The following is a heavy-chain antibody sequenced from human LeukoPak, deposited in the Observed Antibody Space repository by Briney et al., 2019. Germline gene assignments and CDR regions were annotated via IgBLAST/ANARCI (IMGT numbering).Heavy chain of an antibody. D-gene: IGHD2-2*01. Sequence: GGSLRLSCAASGFTFSSYWMNWVRQAPGKGLEWVSYISSSSSTIYYADSVKGRFTISRDNAKNPLYLQMNSLRAEDTAVYYCATAIVVVPAATHDDYWGQGTLVTVSS. V-gene: IGHV3-48*01. CDR2: ISSSSSTI. CDR1: GFTFSSYW. CDR3: ATAIVVVPAATHDDY. J-gene: IGHJ4*02.